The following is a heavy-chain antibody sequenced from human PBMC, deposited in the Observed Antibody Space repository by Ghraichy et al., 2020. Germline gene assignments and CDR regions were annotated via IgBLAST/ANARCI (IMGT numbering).Heavy chain of an antibody. CDR3: ARDLYDSSGYYRDAFDI. CDR1: GFTFSSYS. CDR2: ISSSSSYI. V-gene: IGHV3-21*01. Sequence: GESLNISCAASGFTFSSYSMNWVRQAPGKGLEWVSSISSSSSYIYYADSVKGRFTISRDNAKNSLYLQVNSLRAEDTAVYYCARDLYDSSGYYRDAFDIWGQGTMVTVSS. J-gene: IGHJ3*02. D-gene: IGHD3-22*01.